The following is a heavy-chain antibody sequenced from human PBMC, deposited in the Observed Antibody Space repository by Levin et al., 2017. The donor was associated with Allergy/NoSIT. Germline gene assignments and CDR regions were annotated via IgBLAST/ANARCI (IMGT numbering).Heavy chain of an antibody. CDR1: GGSISSYY. V-gene: IGHV4-59*08. Sequence: NPSETLSLTCTVSGGSISSYYWSWIRQPPGKGLEWIGYIYYSGSTNYNPSLKSRVTISVDTSKNQFSLKLSSVTAADTAVYYCARQDCSGGSCYSGWFDPWGQGTLVTVSS. J-gene: IGHJ5*02. CDR3: ARQDCSGGSCYSGWFDP. CDR2: IYYSGST. D-gene: IGHD2-15*01.